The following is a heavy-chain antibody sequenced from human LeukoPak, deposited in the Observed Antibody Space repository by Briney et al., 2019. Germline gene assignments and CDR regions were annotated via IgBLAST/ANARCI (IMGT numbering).Heavy chain of an antibody. D-gene: IGHD3-10*01. J-gene: IGHJ6*03. Sequence: GGSLRLSCAASGLTFDDYGMSWVRQAPGKGLEWVSGINWNGGSTGYADSVKGRFTISRDNAKNSLYLQMNSLRADDTALYHCTRDRDYYYMDVWGKGTTVTVSS. CDR3: TRDRDYYYMDV. V-gene: IGHV3-20*01. CDR1: GLTFDDYG. CDR2: INWNGGST.